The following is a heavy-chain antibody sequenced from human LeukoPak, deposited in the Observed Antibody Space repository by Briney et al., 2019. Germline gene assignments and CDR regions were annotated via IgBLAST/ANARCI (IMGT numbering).Heavy chain of an antibody. CDR1: GFTFDDYA. CDR2: ISWNSGSI. J-gene: IGHJ4*02. D-gene: IGHD1-7*01. Sequence: PGRSLRLSCAASGFTFDDYAMHCVRHAPGKVLEWVSGISWNSGSIVYADSVKGRFTISRDNAKNSLYLQMNSLRAEDTALYYCAKDIFANNWNYDGTFDYWGQGTLVTVSS. V-gene: IGHV3-9*01. CDR3: AKDIFANNWNYDGTFDY.